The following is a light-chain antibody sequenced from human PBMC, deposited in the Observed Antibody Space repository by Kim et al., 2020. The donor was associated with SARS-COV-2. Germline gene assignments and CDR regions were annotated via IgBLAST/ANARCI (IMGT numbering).Light chain of an antibody. J-gene: IGLJ3*02. Sequence: ALRQTVRRTCQGDSLRNYYATWYQQRPGQAPTLVLYGKYDRPSGIPDRFSGSASGNTASLTITGAQAEDEGDYYCSSRDSTGDHVVFGGGTQLTVL. CDR3: SSRDSTGDHVV. CDR2: GKY. V-gene: IGLV3-19*01. CDR1: SLRNYY.